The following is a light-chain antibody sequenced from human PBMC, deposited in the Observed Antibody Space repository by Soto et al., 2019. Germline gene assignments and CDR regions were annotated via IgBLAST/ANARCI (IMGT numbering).Light chain of an antibody. CDR1: SSDVGGYNY. J-gene: IGLJ1*01. Sequence: QSALTQPASVSGSPGQPITISCTGTSSDVGGYNYVSWYQQHPGKAPKLMIYEVSNRPSGVSNRFSGSKSGNTASLTISGLQAEDEADYYCSSYTSSSTEVFGTGTKV. CDR2: EVS. CDR3: SSYTSSSTEV. V-gene: IGLV2-14*01.